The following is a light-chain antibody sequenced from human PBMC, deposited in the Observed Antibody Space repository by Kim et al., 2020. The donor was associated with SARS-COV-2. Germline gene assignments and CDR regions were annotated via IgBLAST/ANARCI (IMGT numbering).Light chain of an antibody. V-gene: IGLV3-19*01. CDR2: ARN. Sequence: SSELTQDPAVSVALGQTVRITCQGDNLRMYYASWYQQKPGQAPTLVIFARNNRPSGTPARFSGSSSGNTASLTITGAQAEDEADYYCKSRDSSGTLLAFG. CDR1: NLRMYY. CDR3: KSRDSSGTLLA. J-gene: IGLJ2*01.